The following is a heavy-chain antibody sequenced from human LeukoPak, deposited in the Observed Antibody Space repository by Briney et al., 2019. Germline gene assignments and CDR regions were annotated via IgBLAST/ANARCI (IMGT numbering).Heavy chain of an antibody. J-gene: IGHJ5*02. Sequence: PSETLSLTCTVSGCSISSYYWSWIRQPPGKGLEWIGYIYYSGSTNYNPSLKSRVTISVDTSKNQVSLKLSSVTAADTAVYYCARPKVFGGSYGSNWFDPWGQGTLVSVSS. V-gene: IGHV4-59*08. CDR3: ARPKVFGGSYGSNWFDP. D-gene: IGHD1-26*01. CDR1: GCSISSYY. CDR2: IYYSGST.